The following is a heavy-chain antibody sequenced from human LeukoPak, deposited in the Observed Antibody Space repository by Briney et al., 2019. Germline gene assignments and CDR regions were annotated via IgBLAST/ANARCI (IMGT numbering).Heavy chain of an antibody. D-gene: IGHD1-26*01. Sequence: SETLSLTCAVYGRSFSGYYWSWIRQPPGKGLEWIGEINHSGSTNYNPSLKSRVTISVDTSKNQFSLKLSSVTAADTAVYYCARTPRIVGATIDYWGQGTLVTVSS. CDR2: INHSGST. V-gene: IGHV4-34*01. J-gene: IGHJ4*02. CDR3: ARTPRIVGATIDY. CDR1: GRSFSGYY.